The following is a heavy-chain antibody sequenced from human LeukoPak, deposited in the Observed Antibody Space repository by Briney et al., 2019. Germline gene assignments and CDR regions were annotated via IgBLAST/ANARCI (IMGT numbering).Heavy chain of an antibody. V-gene: IGHV3-30*03. CDR3: ARASVARQGGRYYFDY. D-gene: IGHD3-16*01. CDR2: ISYDGSNE. J-gene: IGHJ4*02. Sequence: PGGSLRLSCAASGFTFSSYGMHWVRQAPGKGLEWVAVISYDGSNEYYADSVKGRFTISRDNSKNTLYLQMNSLRAEDTAVYYCARASVARQGGRYYFDYWGQGTLVTVSS. CDR1: GFTFSSYG.